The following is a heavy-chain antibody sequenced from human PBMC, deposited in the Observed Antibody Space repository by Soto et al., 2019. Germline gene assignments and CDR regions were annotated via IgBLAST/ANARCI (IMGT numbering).Heavy chain of an antibody. V-gene: IGHV3-11*05. J-gene: IGHJ4*02. CDR2: ISASGTSA. Sequence: QVQLVESGGGLVKSGGSLTLSCAASGFTFSDYQMHWIRQVPGKGLEWLSYISASGTSANYADSMRGRLSISRDNAKNLLYLRMNSLRGEDTAVYYCARDRDTMIRGVYQHWGQGTLVTVSS. CDR1: GFTFSDYQ. D-gene: IGHD3-10*01. CDR3: ARDRDTMIRGVYQH.